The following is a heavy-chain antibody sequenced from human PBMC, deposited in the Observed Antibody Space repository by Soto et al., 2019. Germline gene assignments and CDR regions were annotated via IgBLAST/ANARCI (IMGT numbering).Heavy chain of an antibody. Sequence: ASVKVSCKASGGTFSSYAISWVRQAPGQGLEWMGGIIPIFGTANYAQKFQGRVTITADESTSTAYMELSSLRSEDTDVYYCARDRGDYYDSSGYYDALDIWGQGTMVTVSS. J-gene: IGHJ3*02. CDR3: ARDRGDYYDSSGYYDALDI. CDR1: GGTFSSYA. CDR2: IIPIFGTA. D-gene: IGHD3-22*01. V-gene: IGHV1-69*13.